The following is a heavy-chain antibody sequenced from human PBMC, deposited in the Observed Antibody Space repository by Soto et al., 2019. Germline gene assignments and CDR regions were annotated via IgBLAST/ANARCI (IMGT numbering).Heavy chain of an antibody. V-gene: IGHV1-46*01. Sequence: ASVKVSCKASGYTFTSYYMHWVRQAPGQGLEWMGIINPSGGSTSYAQKFQDRVTISRDTSATTAYMEMSSLRSEDTAVYYCARGSYYYESSGYYPDYWGQGTLVTVSS. CDR1: GYTFTSYY. D-gene: IGHD3-22*01. CDR2: INPSGGST. CDR3: ARGSYYYESSGYYPDY. J-gene: IGHJ4*02.